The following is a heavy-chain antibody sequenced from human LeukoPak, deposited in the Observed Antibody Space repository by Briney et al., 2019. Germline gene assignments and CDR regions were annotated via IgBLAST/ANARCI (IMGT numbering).Heavy chain of an antibody. CDR3: TRGPIHLCLYDGMDV. J-gene: IGHJ6*02. V-gene: IGHV3-49*04. CDR1: GFTFGDHA. Sequence: GGSLRLSCTASGFTFGDHAMSWVRQAPGKGLEWVGFIRSKAYRGTTEYAASVKGRFTISRDDSTSIAYLQMNSLETEDTAVYYCTRGPIHLCLYDGMDVWGQGTTVIVSS. CDR2: IRSKAYRGTT. D-gene: IGHD5-18*01.